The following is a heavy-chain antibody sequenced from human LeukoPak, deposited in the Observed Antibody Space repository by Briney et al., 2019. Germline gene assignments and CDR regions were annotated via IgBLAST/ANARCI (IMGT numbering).Heavy chain of an antibody. CDR2: IDPIDSYT. J-gene: IGHJ3*02. V-gene: IGHV5-10-1*01. D-gene: IGHD2/OR15-2a*01. Sequence: AESLLSCCKAAGSISTPSCITWSGQMPGKALEYMGRIDPIDSYTDSRPSLQGRVTISVDKSISSAYLHWSSLKASDTAIYYCARHRDHILSAWDGIDIWGQGTMVTVSA. CDR1: GSISTPSC. CDR3: ARHRDHILSAWDGIDI.